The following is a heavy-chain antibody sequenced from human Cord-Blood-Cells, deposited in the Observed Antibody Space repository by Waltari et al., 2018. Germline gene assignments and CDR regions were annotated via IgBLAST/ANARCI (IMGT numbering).Heavy chain of an antibody. CDR2: INTNTGNP. Sequence: QVQLVQSGSELKKPGASVKVSCKASGYTFTRYAMNWVRQAPGQGLEWLGWINTNTGNPTYAQGFTGRFVFSLDTSVSTAYLQISSLKAEDTAVYYCAREYCSSTSCYYYYYYYMDVWGKGTTVTVSS. CDR1: GYTFTRYA. D-gene: IGHD2-2*01. J-gene: IGHJ6*03. V-gene: IGHV7-4-1*02. CDR3: AREYCSSTSCYYYYYYYMDV.